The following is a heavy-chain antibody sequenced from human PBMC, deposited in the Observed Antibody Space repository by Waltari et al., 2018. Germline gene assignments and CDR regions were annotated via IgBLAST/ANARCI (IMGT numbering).Heavy chain of an antibody. CDR1: GGSISRSNW. CDR3: ARDPLAGMIVVKNNRFDV. V-gene: IGHV4-4*02. J-gene: IGHJ5*02. D-gene: IGHD3-22*01. Sequence: QVQLQESGPGLVKPSETLSLTCAVSGGSISRSNWWSWLRQPPGKGLEWIGYISGSSGSTYYNPSLKSRVTFSTDTSKNQFSLKLTSVTAADTAVYYCARDPLAGMIVVKNNRFDVWGPGVLVTVSS. CDR2: ISGSSGST.